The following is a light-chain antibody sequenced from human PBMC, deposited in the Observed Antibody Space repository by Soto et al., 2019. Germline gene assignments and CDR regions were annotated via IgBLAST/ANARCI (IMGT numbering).Light chain of an antibody. J-gene: IGKJ1*01. V-gene: IGKV3-20*01. Sequence: VLSQSPGRLSLSPGERATLSCRASQSVPSTYFAWYQQKSGQPPRLLISGTSNRATGIPDRFSGSGSGRDFTLTISRLEPEDFAAYFCQQFGNSPWTFGQGTKLDIK. CDR2: GTS. CDR1: QSVPSTY. CDR3: QQFGNSPWT.